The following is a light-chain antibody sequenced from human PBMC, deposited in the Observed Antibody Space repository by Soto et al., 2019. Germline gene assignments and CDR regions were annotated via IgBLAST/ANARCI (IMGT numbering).Light chain of an antibody. CDR3: QQYHNWPPT. J-gene: IGKJ4*01. Sequence: EIVMTQSPATLSVSPGERATLSCRASQSVSSNLAWYQQKPGQAPRLLIYGVSTRATGIPARFSGSGSGTEFTLTISSLQSEDFLVYYCQQYHNWPPTFGGGTKVDIK. CDR2: GVS. V-gene: IGKV3-15*01. CDR1: QSVSSN.